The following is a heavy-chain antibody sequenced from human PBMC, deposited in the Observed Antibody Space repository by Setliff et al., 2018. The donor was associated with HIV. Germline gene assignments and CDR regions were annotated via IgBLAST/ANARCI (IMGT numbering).Heavy chain of an antibody. D-gene: IGHD4-17*01. Sequence: ETLSLTCTVSGASISSTSYYWGWIRQPPGKGLEWIGSIYYSGSTYYNPSLKSRVSISVDTSKNQFSLKLGSVTAADTAVFYCARHYGGNLDAFDIWGLGTMVTVSS. CDR3: ARHYGGNLDAFDI. J-gene: IGHJ3*02. CDR2: IYYSGST. CDR1: GASISSTSYY. V-gene: IGHV4-39*01.